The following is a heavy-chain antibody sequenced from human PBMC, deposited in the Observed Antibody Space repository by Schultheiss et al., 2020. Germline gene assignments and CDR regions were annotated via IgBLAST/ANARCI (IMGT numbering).Heavy chain of an antibody. CDR3: LRDCSTSSCY. Sequence: GGSLRLSCAASGFTFSSYGMHWVRQAPGKGLVWVSRINTDGSSTNYADSVKGRFTISRDNAKNTLFLQMSSLRAEDTAVYYCLRDCSTSSCYWGQGTLVTVSS. J-gene: IGHJ4*02. V-gene: IGHV3-74*01. CDR2: INTDGSST. D-gene: IGHD2-2*01. CDR1: GFTFSSYG.